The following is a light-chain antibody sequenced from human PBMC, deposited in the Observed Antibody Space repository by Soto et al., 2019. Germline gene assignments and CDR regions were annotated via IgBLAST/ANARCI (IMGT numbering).Light chain of an antibody. CDR2: GNI. CDR1: SSNIGAGYD. V-gene: IGLV1-40*01. CDR3: QSYDSSLRTWV. J-gene: IGLJ3*02. Sequence: LLTQPPSVSGAPGQRVTISCTGSSSNIGAGYDVHWYQQLPGTAPKVFVYGNINRPSGVPDRISGSKSGTSASLAITGLQAEDEADYYCQSYDSSLRTWVFGGGTKLTVL.